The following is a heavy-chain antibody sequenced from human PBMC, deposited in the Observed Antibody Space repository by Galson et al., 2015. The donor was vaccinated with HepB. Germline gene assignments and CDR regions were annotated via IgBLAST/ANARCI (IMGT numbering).Heavy chain of an antibody. D-gene: IGHD6-13*01. J-gene: IGHJ4*02. CDR3: AGGGAAADLWGFDY. Sequence: SVKVSCKASGGTFSSYAISWVRQAPGQGLEWMGGIIPIFGTANYAQKFQGRVTITADESTSTAYMELSSLRSEDTAVYYCAGGGAAADLWGFDYWGQGTLVTVSS. V-gene: IGHV1-69*13. CDR2: IIPIFGTA. CDR1: GGTFSSYA.